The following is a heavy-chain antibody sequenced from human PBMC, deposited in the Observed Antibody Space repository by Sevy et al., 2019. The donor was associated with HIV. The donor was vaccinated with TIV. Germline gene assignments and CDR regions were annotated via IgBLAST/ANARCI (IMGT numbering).Heavy chain of an antibody. V-gene: IGHV3-30*02. CDR2: IRYDGSNK. D-gene: IGHD2-15*01. CDR3: ATDIVVVVAATPPFDY. Sequence: GGSLRLSCAASGFTFSSSGMHWVRQAPGKGLEWVAFIRYDGSNKYYADSVKGRFTISRDNSKNTLYLQMNSLRAEDTAVYYCATDIVVVVAATPPFDYWGQGTLVTVSS. CDR1: GFTFSSSG. J-gene: IGHJ4*02.